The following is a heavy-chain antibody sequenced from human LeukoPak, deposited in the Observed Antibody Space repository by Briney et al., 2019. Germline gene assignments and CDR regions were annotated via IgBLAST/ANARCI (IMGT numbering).Heavy chain of an antibody. CDR1: GGSFSGYY. D-gene: IGHD3-22*01. Sequence: SETLSLTCAVYGGSFSGYYWSWIRQPPGKGLEWIGEINHSGSTNYNPSLKSRVTISVDTSKNQFSLKLSSVTAADTAVYYCARVRSSGHYYYYYMDVWGKGTTVTVSS. J-gene: IGHJ6*03. CDR2: INHSGST. CDR3: ARVRSSGHYYYYYMDV. V-gene: IGHV4-34*01.